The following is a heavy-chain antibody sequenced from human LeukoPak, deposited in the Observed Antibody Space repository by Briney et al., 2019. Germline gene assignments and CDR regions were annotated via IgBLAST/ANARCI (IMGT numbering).Heavy chain of an antibody. CDR1: GYTFTSYG. V-gene: IGHV1-18*01. Sequence: ASVKFSCKASGYTFTSYGISWVRQAPGQGLEWMGWISAYNGNTNYAQKLQGGVTMTTDTSTSTAYVELRSLRSDDTAVYYCARDLESLRYFDWLLENHDAFDIWGQGTMVTVSS. J-gene: IGHJ3*02. D-gene: IGHD3-9*01. CDR2: ISAYNGNT. CDR3: ARDLESLRYFDWLLENHDAFDI.